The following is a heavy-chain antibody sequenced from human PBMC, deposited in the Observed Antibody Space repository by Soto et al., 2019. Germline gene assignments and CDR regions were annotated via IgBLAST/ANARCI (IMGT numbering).Heavy chain of an antibody. CDR2: FDPEDGET. J-gene: IGHJ6*02. V-gene: IGHV1-24*01. CDR3: ATTGGSSSSAYYYGIDV. CDR1: GYTLTELS. Sequence: ASVKVSCKVSGYTLTELSMHWVRQAPGKGLEWMGGFDPEDGETIYAQKFQGRVTMTEDTSTDTAYMELSSLRSEDTAVYYCATTGGSSSSAYYYGIDVWGQGTTVTVSS. D-gene: IGHD6-6*01.